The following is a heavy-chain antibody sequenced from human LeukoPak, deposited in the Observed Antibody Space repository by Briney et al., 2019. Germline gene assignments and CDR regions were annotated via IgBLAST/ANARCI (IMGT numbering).Heavy chain of an antibody. V-gene: IGHV1-69*05. D-gene: IGHD2-2*01. J-gene: IGHJ5*02. CDR2: IIPIFGTA. CDR1: GGTFSSYA. CDR3: ARDLPRKRCCSSTSCHNWFDP. Sequence: GSSVKVSCKASGGTFSSYAISWVRQAPGQGLEWMGGIIPIFGTANYAQKFQGRVTITTDESTSTAYMELSSLRSEDTAVYYCARDLPRKRCCSSTSCHNWFDPWGQGTLVTVSS.